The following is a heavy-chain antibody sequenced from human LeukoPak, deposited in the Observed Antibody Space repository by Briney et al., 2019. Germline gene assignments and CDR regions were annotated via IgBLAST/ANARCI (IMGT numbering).Heavy chain of an antibody. V-gene: IGHV4-39*07. J-gene: IGHJ4*02. CDR1: GGSISGSDYY. D-gene: IGHD2-21*02. CDR2: IYYSGRT. CDR3: ARDDGRGVVTPY. Sequence: SETLSLTWTVSGGSISGSDYYWGWIRQPPGKGLEWIGSIYYSGRTFYNPSIKSRVAISVDTSKNQFSLKLISVTADDTAVYYCARDDGRGVVTPYWGQGTLVTDS.